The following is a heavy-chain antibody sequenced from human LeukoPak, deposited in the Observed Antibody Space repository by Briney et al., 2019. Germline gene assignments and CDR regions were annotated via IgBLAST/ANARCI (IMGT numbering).Heavy chain of an antibody. V-gene: IGHV3-23*01. CDR2: ISGRDGST. J-gene: IGHJ4*02. CDR1: GFTFNTYA. D-gene: IGHD3-10*01. Sequence: PGGSLRLSCVGSGFTFNTYALNWVRQAPGKGLEWVSTISGRDGSTYYADSVKGRFAISRDNSKNTLYLQMNGLRAEDTAVYYCAKDRGGYYYGSGSYYIAYYFDYWGQGTLVTVSS. CDR3: AKDRGGYYYGSGSYYIAYYFDY.